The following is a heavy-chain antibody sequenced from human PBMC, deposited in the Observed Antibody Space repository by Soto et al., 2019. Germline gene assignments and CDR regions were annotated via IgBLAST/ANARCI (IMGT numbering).Heavy chain of an antibody. D-gene: IGHD2-2*01. CDR1: GGSISSYY. CDR2: IYYSGRT. CDR3: ARDSTTWFPYYGIDV. V-gene: IGHV4-59*01. Sequence: SETLSLTCTVSGGSISSYYWSWIRQPPGKGLEWIGYIYYSGRTNYNPSLRSRVTISVDTSKNQVSLRLNSVTAADTAVYYCARDSTTWFPYYGIDVWGQGTTVTVSS. J-gene: IGHJ6*02.